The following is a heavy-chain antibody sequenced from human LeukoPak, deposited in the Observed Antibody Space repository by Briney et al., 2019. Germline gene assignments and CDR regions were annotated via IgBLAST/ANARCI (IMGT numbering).Heavy chain of an antibody. CDR3: ASKRAAIAAPGKYYYYYHMDV. Sequence: SVKVSCKASGGTFSSYAISWVRQAPGQGLEWMGGIIPIFGTANYAQKFQGRVTITTDESTSTAYMELSSLRSEDTAVYYCASKRAAIAAPGKYYYYYHMDVWGKGTTVTVSS. CDR2: IIPIFGTA. V-gene: IGHV1-69*05. J-gene: IGHJ6*03. CDR1: GGTFSSYA. D-gene: IGHD2-2*01.